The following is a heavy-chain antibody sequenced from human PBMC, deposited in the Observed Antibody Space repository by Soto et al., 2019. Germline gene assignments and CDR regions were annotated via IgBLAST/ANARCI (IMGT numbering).Heavy chain of an antibody. CDR1: GFSLSTSGVG. Sequence: QITLKESGPTLVKPTQTLTLTCTFSGFSLSTSGVGVGWIRQPPGKALEWLALIYWDDDKRYSPSLKSRPTISTDTPKNHMVLTMTNMDPVDTATYYCAHLRGDCISTSRYRGGPDYWGQGTLVTVSS. J-gene: IGHJ4*02. CDR2: IYWDDDK. D-gene: IGHD2-2*01. CDR3: AHLRGDCISTSRYRGGPDY. V-gene: IGHV2-5*02.